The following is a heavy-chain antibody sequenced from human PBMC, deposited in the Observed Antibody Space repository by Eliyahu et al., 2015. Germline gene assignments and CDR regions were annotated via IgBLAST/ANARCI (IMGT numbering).Heavy chain of an antibody. V-gene: IGHV6-1*01. CDR1: XXRVSSNTXX. CDR2: TYYGSKWFY. D-gene: IGHD4/OR15-4a*01. CDR3: ARGVQRFFDL. J-gene: IGHJ2*01. Sequence: QVELQQSGPGLVXPSQTLSLTCXISXXRVSSNTXXWNWIRXSPSRGLEWLGRTYYGSKWFYEYATSVKSRITITPDTSKNRFSLQLNSVTPEDTALYYCARGVQRFFDLWGRGTQVTVSS.